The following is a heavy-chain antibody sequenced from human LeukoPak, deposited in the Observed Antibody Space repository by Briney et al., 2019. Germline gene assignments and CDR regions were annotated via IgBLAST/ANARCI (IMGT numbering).Heavy chain of an antibody. CDR3: ARLVPGAY. D-gene: IGHD6-6*01. CDR1: GGSISSYY. Sequence: SETLSLTCTVSGGSISSYYWSWIRQLPGKGLEWIGYIYYSGSTNYNPSLESRVTISVDTPKNQFSLKLSSVTAADTAVYYCARLVPGAYWGQGTLVTVSS. V-gene: IGHV4-59*08. J-gene: IGHJ4*02. CDR2: IYYSGST.